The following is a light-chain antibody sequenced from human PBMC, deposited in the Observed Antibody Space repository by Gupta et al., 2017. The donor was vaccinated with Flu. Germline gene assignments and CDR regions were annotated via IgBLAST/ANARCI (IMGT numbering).Light chain of an antibody. Sequence: SYALTQPPSHSVSPGQTARITCSGDALTKKYTYCYQQKTGQAPVLVIYKDSERPSGIPERFSGSSSGTTVTLTISGGQAEDEADYYCQSADSSGTWVFGGGTKLTVL. J-gene: IGLJ3*02. CDR3: QSADSSGTWV. CDR2: KDS. CDR1: ALTKKY. V-gene: IGLV3-25*02.